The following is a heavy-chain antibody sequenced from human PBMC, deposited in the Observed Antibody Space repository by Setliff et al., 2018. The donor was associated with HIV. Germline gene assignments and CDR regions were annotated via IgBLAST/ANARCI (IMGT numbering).Heavy chain of an antibody. CDR2: ISSSSSYI. Sequence: GGSLRLSCAASGFTFSSYSMNWVRQAPGKGLEWVSSISSSSSYIYYADSVKGRFTISRDNAKNSLYLQMNSLRAEDTAVYHCARGTVGATFLHNDYWGQGTLVTVSS. D-gene: IGHD1-26*01. CDR3: ARGTVGATFLHNDY. CDR1: GFTFSSYS. J-gene: IGHJ4*02. V-gene: IGHV3-21*01.